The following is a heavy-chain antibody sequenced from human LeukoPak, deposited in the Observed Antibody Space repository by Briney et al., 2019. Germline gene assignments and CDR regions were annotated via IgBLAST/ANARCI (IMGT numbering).Heavy chain of an antibody. Sequence: GGSLRLSCAASGFTFSTHEMNWVRQAPGKGLEWVSAISGGSADYADSVKGRFSISIDNSKNTLYLQMNSLRAEDTAVYYCAKDRSSRYDFWSGSFSHYYYYYMDVWGKGTTVTVSS. CDR1: GFTFSTHE. D-gene: IGHD3-3*01. J-gene: IGHJ6*03. CDR3: AKDRSSRYDFWSGSFSHYYYYYMDV. V-gene: IGHV3-23*01. CDR2: ISGGSA.